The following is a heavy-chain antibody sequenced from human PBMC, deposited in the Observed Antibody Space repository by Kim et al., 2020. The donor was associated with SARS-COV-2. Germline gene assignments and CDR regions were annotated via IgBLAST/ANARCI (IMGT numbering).Heavy chain of an antibody. J-gene: IGHJ6*02. V-gene: IGHV3-9*01. CDR3: AKGSGYYYYYGMDV. Sequence: ADSVKGRFTTSRDNAKNSLYLQMNSLRAEDTALYYCAKGSGYYYYYGMDVWGQGTTVTVSS. D-gene: IGHD5-12*01.